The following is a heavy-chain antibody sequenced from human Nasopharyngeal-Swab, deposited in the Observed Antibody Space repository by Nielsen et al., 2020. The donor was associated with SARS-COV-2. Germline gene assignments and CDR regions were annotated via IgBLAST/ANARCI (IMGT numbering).Heavy chain of an antibody. CDR3: ARVSRYYDILTGYYAEDGMDV. CDR2: IKQDGSEK. Sequence: VRQAPGKGLERVANIKQDGSEKYYVDSVKGRFTISRDNAKNSLYLQMNSLRAEDTAVYYCARVSRYYDILTGYYAEDGMDVWGQGTTVTVSS. D-gene: IGHD3-9*01. J-gene: IGHJ6*02. V-gene: IGHV3-7*01.